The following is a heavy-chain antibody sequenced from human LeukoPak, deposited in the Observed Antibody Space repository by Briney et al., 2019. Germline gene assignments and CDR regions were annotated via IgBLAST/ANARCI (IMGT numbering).Heavy chain of an antibody. D-gene: IGHD4-17*01. CDR1: GGSISSGGYY. V-gene: IGHV4-30-2*01. J-gene: IGHJ6*03. CDR2: IYDSGRT. CDR3: ASGPADFGDYVEYYYMDV. Sequence: PSQTLSLTCTVSGGSISSGGYYWSWVRQPPGRGLEWIGYIYDSGRTYYSPSLESRVTISLDRSKTQFSLEVTSVTAADSAVYFCASGPADFGDYVEYYYMDVWGKGTTVTVSS.